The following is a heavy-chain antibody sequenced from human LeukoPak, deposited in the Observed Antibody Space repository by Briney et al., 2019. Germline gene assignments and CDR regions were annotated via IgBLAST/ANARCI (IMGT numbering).Heavy chain of an antibody. CDR2: IHHSGST. Sequence: SETLSLTCAVSGGSISSTNWWSWVRQPPGKGLEWIGEIHHSGSTNYNPSLKSRVTISVDNSKNQFSLELNFATAADTAVYYCARGRRDDFWSGYYTGYFDYWGQGTLVTVSS. V-gene: IGHV4-4*02. J-gene: IGHJ4*02. CDR1: GGSISSTNW. CDR3: ARGRRDDFWSGYYTGYFDY. D-gene: IGHD3-3*01.